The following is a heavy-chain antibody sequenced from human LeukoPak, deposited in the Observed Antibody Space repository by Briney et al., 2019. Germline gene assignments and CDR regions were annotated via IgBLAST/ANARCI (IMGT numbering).Heavy chain of an antibody. V-gene: IGHV1-18*01. CDR2: ISAYNGKT. CDR1: GYTFSNYG. CDR3: ASRVDTAMVTEAFDY. J-gene: IGHJ4*02. Sequence: EASVKVSCKTSGYTFSNYGVSWVRQAPGQGLEWMGWISAYNGKTHHAQKFQGRVTITADESTSTAYMELSSLRSEDTAVYYCASRVDTAMVTEAFDYWGQGTLVTVSS. D-gene: IGHD5-18*01.